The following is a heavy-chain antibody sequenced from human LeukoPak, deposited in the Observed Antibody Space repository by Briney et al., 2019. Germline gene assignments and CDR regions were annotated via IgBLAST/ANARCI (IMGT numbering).Heavy chain of an antibody. Sequence: GGSLRLSCAASGLTFSSYSMNWVRQAPGKGLEWVSSISSSSSYIYYADSVKGRFTISRDNAKNSLYLQMNSLRAEDTAVYYCAKDKDVLLWFGESNDYWGQGTLVTVSS. CDR1: GLTFSSYS. CDR3: AKDKDVLLWFGESNDY. CDR2: ISSSSSYI. V-gene: IGHV3-21*01. J-gene: IGHJ4*02. D-gene: IGHD3-10*01.